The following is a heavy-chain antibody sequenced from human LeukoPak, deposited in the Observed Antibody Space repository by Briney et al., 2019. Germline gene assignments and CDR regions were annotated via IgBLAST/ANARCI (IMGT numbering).Heavy chain of an antibody. V-gene: IGHV4-4*07. D-gene: IGHD1-26*01. CDR2: IYTSGST. CDR3: ARDRGGEWELPTNYYFDY. CDR1: GGSISSYY. Sequence: SETLSLTCTVSGGSISSYYWSWIRQPAGKGLEWIGRIYTSGSTNYNPSLTSRVTMSVDTSKNQFSLKLSSVTAADTAVYYCARDRGGEWELPTNYYFDYWGQGTLVTVSS. J-gene: IGHJ4*02.